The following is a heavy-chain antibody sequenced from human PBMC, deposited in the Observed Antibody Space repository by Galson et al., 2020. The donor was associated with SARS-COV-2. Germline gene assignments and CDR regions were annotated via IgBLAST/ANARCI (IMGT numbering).Heavy chain of an antibody. CDR3: AKDKLTLDYRDFDY. CDR2: ISGSGGST. CDR1: GFTFSSYA. J-gene: IGHJ4*02. V-gene: IGHV3-23*01. D-gene: IGHD3-10*01. Sequence: GESLKISCAASGFTFSSYAMSWVRQAPGKGLEWVSAISGSGGSTYYADSVKGRFTISRDHSKNTPYLQMNSLRAEDPAVYYCAKDKLTLDYRDFDYWGQVTLVTVSA.